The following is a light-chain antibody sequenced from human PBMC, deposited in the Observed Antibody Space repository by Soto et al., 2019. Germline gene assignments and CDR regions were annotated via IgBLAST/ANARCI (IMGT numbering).Light chain of an antibody. V-gene: IGLV2-14*03. CDR3: SSYTRSTIYV. CDR1: SSDVGGYNH. J-gene: IGLJ1*01. Sequence: QSALTQPASVSGTPGQSITISCTGTSSDVGGYNHVSWYQHYPGKAPKLIIYDVTNRPSGVSNRFSGSKSGNTASLTISGLQAEDEADYFCSSYTRSTIYVFGTGTKLTVL. CDR2: DVT.